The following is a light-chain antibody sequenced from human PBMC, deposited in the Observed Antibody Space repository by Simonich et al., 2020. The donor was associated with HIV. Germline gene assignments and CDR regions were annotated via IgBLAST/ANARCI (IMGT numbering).Light chain of an antibody. CDR1: QGVSNS. CDR3: QQYYSTLMYT. CDR2: AAS. J-gene: IGKJ2*01. Sequence: DIQMTQSPSSLSASVGDRVTITCRASQGVSNSLAWYQQKPGKAPKLLLYAASRLESGGPSRFSGSGSGTDYTLTISSLQPEDFATYYCQQYYSTLMYTFGQGTKLEIK. V-gene: IGKV1-NL1*01.